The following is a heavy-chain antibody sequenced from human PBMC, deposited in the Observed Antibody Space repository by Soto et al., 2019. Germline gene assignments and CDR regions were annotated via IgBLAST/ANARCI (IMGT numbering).Heavy chain of an antibody. CDR3: ARGQLYYYYGMEV. D-gene: IGHD1-1*01. CDR1: GYTFTGYY. Sequence: ASVKVSCKASGYTFTGYYMHWVRQAPGQGLEWMGWINPNSGGTNYAQKFQGWVTMTRDTSISTAYMELSRLRSDDTAVYYCARGQLYYYYGMEVWGQGTTVTVS. J-gene: IGHJ6*02. V-gene: IGHV1-2*04. CDR2: INPNSGGT.